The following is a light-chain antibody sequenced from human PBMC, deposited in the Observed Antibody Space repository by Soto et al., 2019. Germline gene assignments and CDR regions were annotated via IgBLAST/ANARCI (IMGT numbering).Light chain of an antibody. J-gene: IGKJ5*01. Sequence: EIVMTQSPATLSVSPGEGATLSCRASQSVSRYLAWYQQKPGQAPRLLIYDASIRATGIPVRFSGSGSGTEFTLTISNLQSEDFAVYYCQQYGSSPITFGQGTRLEIK. CDR3: QQYGSSPIT. V-gene: IGKV3-15*01. CDR1: QSVSRY. CDR2: DAS.